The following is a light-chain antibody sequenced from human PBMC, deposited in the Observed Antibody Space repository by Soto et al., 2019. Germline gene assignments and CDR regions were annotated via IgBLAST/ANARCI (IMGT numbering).Light chain of an antibody. V-gene: IGKV1-5*01. CDR2: DAS. Sequence: DRVTIPCLPRQSISTWLAWYQQKPGKAPKVLIFDASSLESGVPSRFSGSGSATEFTLTISSLQPDDFATYYCQQYSIYPWTFGQGTKVDIK. CDR3: QQYSIYPWT. CDR1: QSISTW. J-gene: IGKJ1*01.